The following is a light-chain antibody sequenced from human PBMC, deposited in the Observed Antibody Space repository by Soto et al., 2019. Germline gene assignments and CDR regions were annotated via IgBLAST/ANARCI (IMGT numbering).Light chain of an antibody. CDR3: QQYGSSSFT. Sequence: EIVLTQSPGTLSLSSGERATLSCRASQSVSSSYLAWYQQKPGQAPRLLVYATSSRATGIPVRFSGSGSGTDFTLTISRLEPEDFAVYYCQQYGSSSFTFGQGTKLEIK. CDR2: ATS. J-gene: IGKJ2*01. CDR1: QSVSSSY. V-gene: IGKV3-20*01.